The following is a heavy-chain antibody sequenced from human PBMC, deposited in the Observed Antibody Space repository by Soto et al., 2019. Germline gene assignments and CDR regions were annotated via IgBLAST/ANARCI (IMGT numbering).Heavy chain of an antibody. CDR3: PRQDRIVGAPYYYYYGMDV. Sequence: QVQLVQSGAEVKKPGSSVKVSCKASGGTFSSYAISWVRQAPGQGLEWMGGIIPIFGTANYAQKFQGRVTITADESTSTAYMELSSLRSEDTAVSYCPRQDRIVGAPYYYYYGMDVWGQGTTVTVSS. D-gene: IGHD1-26*01. CDR1: GGTFSSYA. J-gene: IGHJ6*02. CDR2: IIPIFGTA. V-gene: IGHV1-69*01.